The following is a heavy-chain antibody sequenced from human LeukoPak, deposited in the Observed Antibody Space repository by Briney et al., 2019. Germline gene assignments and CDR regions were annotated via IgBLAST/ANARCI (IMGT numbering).Heavy chain of an antibody. J-gene: IGHJ4*02. D-gene: IGHD5-18*01. CDR3: AKDLSGYSYALFDY. Sequence: GGSLRLSCAASGFTFSSYGMHWVRQAPGKGLEWVAFIRYDGSNKYYADSVKGRFTISRDNSKNTLYLQMNSLRAEDTAVYYCAKDLSGYSYALFDYWGQGTLVTVSS. CDR1: GFTFSSYG. V-gene: IGHV3-30*02. CDR2: IRYDGSNK.